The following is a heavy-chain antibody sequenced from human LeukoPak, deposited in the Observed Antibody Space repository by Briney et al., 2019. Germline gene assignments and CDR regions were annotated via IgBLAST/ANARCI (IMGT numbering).Heavy chain of an antibody. J-gene: IGHJ4*02. D-gene: IGHD3-22*01. V-gene: IGHV1-3*01. Sequence: ASVKVSCKTSGYTFTNNAVHWVRQAPGQRLEFVGWINVGNGDTQYSQKFQGRVTITRDASASTAYMELSSLRSEDTAVYYCARDLRDSSGYNLIDYWGQGTLVTVSS. CDR2: INVGNGDT. CDR3: ARDLRDSSGYNLIDY. CDR1: GYTFTNNA.